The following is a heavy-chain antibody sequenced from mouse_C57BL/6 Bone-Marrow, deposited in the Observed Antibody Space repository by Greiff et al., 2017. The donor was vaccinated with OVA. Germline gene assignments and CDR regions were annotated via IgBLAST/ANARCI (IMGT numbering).Heavy chain of an antibody. V-gene: IGHV5-6*02. CDR1: GFTFSSYG. CDR3: ARHLGYIDV. J-gene: IGHJ1*03. Sequence: EVMLVESGGDLVKPGGSLKLSCAASGFTFSSYGMSWVRQTPDKRLEWVATISSGGSYLYYPDSVKGRFTISRDNAKNPLYLQMSSLKSEDTAMYYCARHLGYIDVWGTGTTVTGTS. CDR2: ISSGGSYL.